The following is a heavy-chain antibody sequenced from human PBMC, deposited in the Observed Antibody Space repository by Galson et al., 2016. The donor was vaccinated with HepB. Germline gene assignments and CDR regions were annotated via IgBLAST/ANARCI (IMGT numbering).Heavy chain of an antibody. D-gene: IGHD3-16*01. V-gene: IGHV3-23*01. CDR2: ITGSGATT. CDR3: GKHGGFDY. Sequence: SLRLSCAASGFSFSISGMSWVRQTPGRGLEWVSGITGSGATTHYAESVKGRFTISRDNSKNTLYLDMNSLIAGDTAVYYCGKHGGFDYWGQGALVTVSS. CDR1: GFSFSISG. J-gene: IGHJ4*02.